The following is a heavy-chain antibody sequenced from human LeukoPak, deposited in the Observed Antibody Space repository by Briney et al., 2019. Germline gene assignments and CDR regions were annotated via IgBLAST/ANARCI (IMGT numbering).Heavy chain of an antibody. Sequence: PGGFLRLSCAASGFTFSSYSMNWVRQAPGKGLEWVSSISSSSSYIYCADSVKGRFTISRDNAKNSLYLQMNSLRAEDTAVYYCAKKGYYDGSGYYMYYFDHWGQGTLVTVSS. CDR2: ISSSSSYI. D-gene: IGHD3-22*01. CDR1: GFTFSSYS. V-gene: IGHV3-21*01. J-gene: IGHJ4*02. CDR3: AKKGYYDGSGYYMYYFDH.